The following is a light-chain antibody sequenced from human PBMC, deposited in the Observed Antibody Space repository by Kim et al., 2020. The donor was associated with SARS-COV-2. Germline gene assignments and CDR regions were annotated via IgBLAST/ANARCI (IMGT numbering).Light chain of an antibody. J-gene: IGLJ2*01. Sequence: YELTQPPSVSVSPGQTASITCSGDKLGDKYACWYQQKPGQSPVLVIYQDSKRPSGIPERFSGSNSGNTATLTISGTQAMDEADYYCQAWDSSTAVLGGGTQLTVL. CDR3: QAWDSSTAV. V-gene: IGLV3-1*01. CDR2: QDS. CDR1: KLGDKY.